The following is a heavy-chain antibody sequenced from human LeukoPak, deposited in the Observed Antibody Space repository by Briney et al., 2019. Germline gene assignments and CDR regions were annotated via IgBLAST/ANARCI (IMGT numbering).Heavy chain of an antibody. D-gene: IGHD2-8*02. CDR2: ISSSGSTI. J-gene: IGHJ4*02. Sequence: GGSLRLSCAASGFTFSDYFMSWIRQAPGKGLEWVSYISSSGSTIYYADSVKGRFTISRDNAKNSLYLQMNSLRAEDTAVYYCARDDIYWYGHYFDYWGQGTLVTVSS. CDR1: GFTFSDYF. CDR3: ARDDIYWYGHYFDY. V-gene: IGHV3-11*01.